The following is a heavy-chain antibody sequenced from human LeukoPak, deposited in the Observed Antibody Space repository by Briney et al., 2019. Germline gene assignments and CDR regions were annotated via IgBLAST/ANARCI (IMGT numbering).Heavy chain of an antibody. CDR2: ISSSSRYI. CDR3: ARLDTAMDYSAFDI. J-gene: IGHJ3*02. V-gene: IGHV3-21*01. Sequence: GGSLRLSCAASGFTFSSYSMNWVRQAPGKGLEWVSSISSSSRYIYYADSVKGRFTISRDNAKNSLYLQMNSLRAEDTAVYYCARLDTAMDYSAFDIWGQGTMVTVSS. D-gene: IGHD5-18*01. CDR1: GFTFSSYS.